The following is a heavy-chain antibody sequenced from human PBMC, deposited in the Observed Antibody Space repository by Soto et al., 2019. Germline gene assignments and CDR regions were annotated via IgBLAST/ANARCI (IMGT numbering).Heavy chain of an antibody. CDR1: GFTFSSYA. V-gene: IGHV3-23*01. D-gene: IGHD3-16*01. Sequence: EVQLLESGGGLVQPGGSLRLSCAASGFTFSSYAMSWVRQAPGKGLEWVSAISGSGGSTYYADSVKGRFTISRDNSKNTLYLQMNSLIDEDTAVYYCAKGGDGSPPNWYFDLWGRGTLVTVSS. CDR3: AKGGDGSPPNWYFDL. CDR2: ISGSGGST. J-gene: IGHJ2*01.